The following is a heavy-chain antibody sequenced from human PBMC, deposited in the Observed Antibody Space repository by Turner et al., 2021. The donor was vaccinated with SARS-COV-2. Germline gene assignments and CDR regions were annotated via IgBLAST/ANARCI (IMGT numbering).Heavy chain of an antibody. CDR2: IYYTGST. CDR3: ARRHGDYGAYFDT. D-gene: IGHD4-17*01. Sequence: QVQLQESGPGLVKPSETMSLTCIVSGGPMSPSYRSWSWIRQPPGKGLEWIGYIYYTGSTDYNHSLKSRVTISVDRSKNQFSLKLSSVTAADTAVYYCARRHGDYGAYFDTWGQGTLVTVSS. J-gene: IGHJ4*02. CDR1: GGPMSPSY. V-gene: IGHV4-59*08.